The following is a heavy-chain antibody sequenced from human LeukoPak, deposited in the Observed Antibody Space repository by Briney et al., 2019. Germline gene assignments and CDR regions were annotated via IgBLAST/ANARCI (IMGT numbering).Heavy chain of an antibody. CDR3: ASGRYIYDYVWGSYRNDYYYMDV. J-gene: IGHJ6*03. Sequence: GGSLRLSCAASGFTFSSYSMNWVRQAPGKGLEWVSSISSSSSYIYYADSVKGRFTISRDNAKNSLYLQMNSLRAEDTGVYYCASGRYIYDYVWGSYRNDYYYMDVWGKGTTVTVSS. CDR1: GFTFSSYS. D-gene: IGHD3-16*02. CDR2: ISSSSSYI. V-gene: IGHV3-21*01.